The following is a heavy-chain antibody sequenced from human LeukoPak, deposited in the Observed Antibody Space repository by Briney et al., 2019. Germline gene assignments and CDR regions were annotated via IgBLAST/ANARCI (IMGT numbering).Heavy chain of an antibody. CDR3: ARGGGYHIDY. J-gene: IGHJ4*02. V-gene: IGHV4-59*01. Sequence: SETLSLTCTVSGGSISSYYWSWIRQPPGKGLEWIGYIYYSGSTNYNPSLKSRVTTSVDTSKNQFSLKLSSVTAADTAVYYCARGGGYHIDYWGQGTLVTVSS. D-gene: IGHD3-16*02. CDR1: GGSISSYY. CDR2: IYYSGST.